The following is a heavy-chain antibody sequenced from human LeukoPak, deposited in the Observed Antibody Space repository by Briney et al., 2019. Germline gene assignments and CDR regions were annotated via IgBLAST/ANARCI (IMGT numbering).Heavy chain of an antibody. V-gene: IGHV3-23*01. D-gene: IGHD3-10*01. J-gene: IGHJ4*02. CDR2: ISGSGGST. Sequence: LAGGSLRLSCAASGFTFSSYGMSWVRQAPGKGLEWVSAISGSGGSTYYADSVKGRFTISRDDAKNSLYLQMNSLRAEDTAIYYCARGALLYPFDYWGQGTLVTVSS. CDR3: ARGALLYPFDY. CDR1: GFTFSSYG.